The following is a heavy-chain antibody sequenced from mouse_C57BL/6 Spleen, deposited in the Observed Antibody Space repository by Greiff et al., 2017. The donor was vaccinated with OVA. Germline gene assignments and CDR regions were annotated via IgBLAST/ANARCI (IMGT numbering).Heavy chain of an antibody. D-gene: IGHD2-3*01. V-gene: IGHV5-9-1*02. CDR1: GFTFSSYA. CDR2: ISSGGDYI. Sequence: EVQGVESGAGLVKPGGSLKLSCAASGFTFSSYAMSWVRQTPEKRLEWVAYISSGGDYIYYADTVKGRFTISRDNARNTLYLQMSSLKSEDTAMYYCTREGDDGYYPAWFSYWGQGTLVTVSA. CDR3: TREGDDGYYPAWFSY. J-gene: IGHJ3*01.